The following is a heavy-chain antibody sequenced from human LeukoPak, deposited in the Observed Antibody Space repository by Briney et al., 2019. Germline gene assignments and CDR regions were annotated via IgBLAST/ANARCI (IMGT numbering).Heavy chain of an antibody. D-gene: IGHD6-13*01. CDR3: AREAAAGWVDY. Sequence: SQTLSLTCAISGDSVSSNSGVWTWIRQSPSRGFEWLGRTFYRSKWYNHYAVSVKSRIAINPDTSKNQFSLQLNSVTLEDTAAYYCAREAAAGWVDYWGQGTLVTVSS. CDR1: GDSVSSNSGV. CDR2: TFYRSKWYN. V-gene: IGHV6-1*01. J-gene: IGHJ4*02.